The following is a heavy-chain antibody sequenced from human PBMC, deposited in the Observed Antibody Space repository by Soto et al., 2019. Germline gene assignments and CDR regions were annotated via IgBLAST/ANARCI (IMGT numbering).Heavy chain of an antibody. CDR1: GGSISSGIYY. Sequence: SETLSLTCTVSGGSISSGIYYWNWIRQHPGKDLEWIGYISYNGKTEYNPSLKSRVTISVDKSNTQFSLTLSSVTAADTAVYYCARASLVDDSSSWYDFALVDYWGQGTLVTVSS. CDR3: ARASLVDDSSSWYDFALVDY. J-gene: IGHJ4*02. CDR2: ISYNGKT. D-gene: IGHD6-13*01. V-gene: IGHV4-31*03.